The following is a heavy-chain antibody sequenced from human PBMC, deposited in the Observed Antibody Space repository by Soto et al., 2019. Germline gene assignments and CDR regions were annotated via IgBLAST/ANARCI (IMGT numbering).Heavy chain of an antibody. V-gene: IGHV3-21*01. CDR3: AVVAATAHFDR. CDR1: GIHLIDYT. D-gene: IGHD2-15*01. CDR2: ISSTSTYI. Sequence: GLVRPSSAASGIHLIDYTINWVRQAPGKGLEWVSSISSTSTYIYYADSVKGRLTISRDNAKNSLYLQMNSLRAEDTALYYCAVVAATAHFDRWGEGTLV. J-gene: IGHJ4*02.